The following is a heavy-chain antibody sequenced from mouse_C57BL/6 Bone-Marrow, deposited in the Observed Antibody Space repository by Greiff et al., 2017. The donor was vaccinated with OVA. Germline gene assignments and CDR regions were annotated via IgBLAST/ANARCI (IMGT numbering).Heavy chain of an antibody. V-gene: IGHV5-12*01. CDR3: ARQWIYYGNPSWFAY. D-gene: IGHD2-1*01. Sequence: EVQLVESGGGLVQPGGSLKLSCAASGFTFSDYYMYWVRQTPEKRLEWVAYISNGGGSTYYPDTVKGRFTISRDNAKNTLYLQMSRLKSEDTAMYYCARQWIYYGNPSWFAYWGQGTLVTVSA. CDR1: GFTFSDYY. CDR2: ISNGGGST. J-gene: IGHJ3*01.